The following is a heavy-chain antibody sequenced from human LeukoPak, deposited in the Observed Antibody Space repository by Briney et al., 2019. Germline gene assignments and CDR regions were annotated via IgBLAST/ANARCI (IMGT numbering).Heavy chain of an antibody. V-gene: IGHV1-2*02. J-gene: IGHJ4*02. CDR2: INPNTGGT. D-gene: IGHD3-3*01. CDR1: VYTFTCYY. CDR3: ARSQYSDFWSGNPKSPYYFDS. Sequence: ASVTVSFKSSVYTFTCYYMHWVRQAPGQGREWMGWINPNTGGTNYAQKFQGRVTVTRDTSISTAYMELSRLRSDDTAVYYCARSQYSDFWSGNPKSPYYFDSWGQGTLVTVSS.